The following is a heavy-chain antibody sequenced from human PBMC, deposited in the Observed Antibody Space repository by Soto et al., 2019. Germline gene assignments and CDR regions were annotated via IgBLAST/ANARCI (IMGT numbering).Heavy chain of an antibody. D-gene: IGHD1-26*01. CDR3: AKGWDVKYFDY. CDR2: IYHSGST. Sequence: SETLSLTCAVSGGSISSGGYSWSWIRQPPGKGLEWIGYIYHSGSTSYNPSLKSRLTMSIDPSMNVFSLNLSSVTAADTAVYYCAKGWDVKYFDYWGRGTLVTVSS. V-gene: IGHV4-30-2*01. J-gene: IGHJ4*02. CDR1: GGSISSGGYS.